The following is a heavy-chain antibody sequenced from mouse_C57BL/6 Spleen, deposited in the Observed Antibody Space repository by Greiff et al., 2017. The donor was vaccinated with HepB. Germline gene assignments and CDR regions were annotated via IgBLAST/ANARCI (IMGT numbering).Heavy chain of an antibody. CDR1: GYTFTSYW. J-gene: IGHJ1*03. D-gene: IGHD1-1*01. Sequence: QVQLQQPGAELVKPGASVKMSCKASGYTFTSYWITWVKQRPGQGLEWIGDIYPGSGSTNYNEKFKSKATLTVDTSSSTAYMQLSSLTSEDSAVYYCAREGTLYYYGSSWYFDVWGTGTTVTVSS. CDR2: IYPGSGST. V-gene: IGHV1-55*01. CDR3: AREGTLYYYGSSWYFDV.